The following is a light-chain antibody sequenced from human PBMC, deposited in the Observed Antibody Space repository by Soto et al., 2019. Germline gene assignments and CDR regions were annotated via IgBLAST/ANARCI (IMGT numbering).Light chain of an antibody. J-gene: IGLJ3*02. V-gene: IGLV2-14*01. Sequence: QSALTQPASVSGSPGQSITISCSGTTNDIVTYNYVSWYQHHPGKVPKVIIYEVRNRPSGVSNRFSGSKSGNTASLTISGLQPEDEADYYCCSYTISATLVFGGGTKLTVL. CDR1: TNDIVTYNY. CDR3: CSYTISATLV. CDR2: EVR.